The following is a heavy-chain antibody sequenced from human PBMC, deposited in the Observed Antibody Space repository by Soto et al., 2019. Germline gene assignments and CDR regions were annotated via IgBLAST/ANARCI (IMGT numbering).Heavy chain of an antibody. J-gene: IGHJ4*02. Sequence: SETLSLTCAVYGGSFSGYYWSWIRQPPGKGLEWIGEINHSGSTNYNPSLKSRVTISVDTSKNQFSLKLSSVTAADTAVYYCARGRGLLELHNFDYWGQGTLVTVSS. CDR1: GGSFSGYY. V-gene: IGHV4-34*01. CDR2: INHSGST. D-gene: IGHD1-7*01. CDR3: ARGRGLLELHNFDY.